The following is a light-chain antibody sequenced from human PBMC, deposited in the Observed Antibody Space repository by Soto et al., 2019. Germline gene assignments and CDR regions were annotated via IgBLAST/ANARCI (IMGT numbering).Light chain of an antibody. CDR3: QQRSNWPT. J-gene: IGKJ1*01. V-gene: IGKV3D-20*02. CDR1: QSVSSSY. Sequence: DIVLTQSPGALCLSPGERATLSCRASQSVSSSYLAWYQQKPGQAPRLLIYGASSRATGIPARFSGSGSGTDFTLTISSLEPEDFAVYYCQQRSNWPTFGQGTKVDI. CDR2: GAS.